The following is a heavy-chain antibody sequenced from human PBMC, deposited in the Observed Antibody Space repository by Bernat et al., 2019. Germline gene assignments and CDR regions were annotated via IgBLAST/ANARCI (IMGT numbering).Heavy chain of an antibody. CDR1: GFTFSSYS. J-gene: IGHJ4*02. CDR2: ISSSSSYI. Sequence: EVQLVESGGGLVKPGGSLRLSCAASGFTFSSYSMNWVRQAPGKGLEWVSSISSSSSYIYYADSVKGRFTISRDNAKNSLYLQMNSLRAEDTAVYYCAREPLGELSFELDYWGQGTLVTVSS. V-gene: IGHV3-21*01. CDR3: AREPLGELSFELDY. D-gene: IGHD3-16*02.